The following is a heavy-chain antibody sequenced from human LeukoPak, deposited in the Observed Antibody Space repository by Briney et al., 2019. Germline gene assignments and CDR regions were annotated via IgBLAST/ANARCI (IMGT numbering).Heavy chain of an antibody. D-gene: IGHD3-22*01. Sequence: PSETLSLTCTVSGGSISSYYWSWIRQPPGKGLEWIAYIYYSGSTNYNPSLKSRVTISVDTSKNQFSLKLSSVTAADTAVYYCATSSGYSPGNFDYWGQGTLVTVSS. V-gene: IGHV4-59*01. J-gene: IGHJ4*02. CDR2: IYYSGST. CDR3: ATSSGYSPGNFDY. CDR1: GGSISSYY.